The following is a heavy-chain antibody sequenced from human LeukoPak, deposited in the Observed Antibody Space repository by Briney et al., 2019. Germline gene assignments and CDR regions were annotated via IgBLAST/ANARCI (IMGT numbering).Heavy chain of an antibody. V-gene: IGHV3-23*01. D-gene: IGHD3-22*01. Sequence: GGSLRLSCAASGFTFTSYAMNWVRQAPGKGLEWVSGISASGGSTYYADSVKGRFTISRDNSKNTLYLQMNSLRAEDTAVYYCAEDVGNYYDSSGYLRTMPFDCWGQGTLVTVSS. CDR2: ISASGGST. CDR1: GFTFTSYA. J-gene: IGHJ4*02. CDR3: AEDVGNYYDSSGYLRTMPFDC.